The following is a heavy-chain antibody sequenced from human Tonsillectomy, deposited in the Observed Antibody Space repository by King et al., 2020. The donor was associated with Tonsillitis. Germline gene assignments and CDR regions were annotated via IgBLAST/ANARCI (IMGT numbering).Heavy chain of an antibody. J-gene: IGHJ5*02. V-gene: IGHV4-61*01. CDR1: GGSVSSGSYY. CDR3: AREAYYYDSSGYYGGNWFDP. Sequence: VQLQESGPGLVKPSETLSLTCTVSGGSVSSGSYYWSWIRQPPGKGLEWIGYVYYSGSTNYNPSLKSRVTISVDTSKNQFSLNLSSVTAADTAVYYCAREAYYYDSSGYYGGNWFDPWGQGTLVTVSS. CDR2: VYYSGST. D-gene: IGHD3-22*01.